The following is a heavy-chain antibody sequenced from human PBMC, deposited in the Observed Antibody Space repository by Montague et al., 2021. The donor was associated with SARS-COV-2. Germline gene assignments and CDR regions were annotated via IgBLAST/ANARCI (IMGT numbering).Heavy chain of an antibody. D-gene: IGHD3-22*01. CDR1: SGSITNNIDY. J-gene: IGHJ3*01. CDR3: ARLKRYFDSSGATSAFDF. Sequence: SETLSLTCTVSSGSITNNIDYWAWICQPPGKRLEWIGSIYYTGNNYYNPSLKSRVTISVVTSKNHLTLKLSSVTAAETAVYYCARLKRYFDSSGATSAFDFWGQGTKVTVSS. V-gene: IGHV4-39*02. CDR2: IYYTGNN.